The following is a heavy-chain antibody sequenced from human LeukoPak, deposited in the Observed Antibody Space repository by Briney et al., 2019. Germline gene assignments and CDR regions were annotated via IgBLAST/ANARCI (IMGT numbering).Heavy chain of an antibody. CDR2: IRSKAYGGTT. CDR1: GFTFGDYA. D-gene: IGHD3-22*01. V-gene: IGHV3-49*03. Sequence: PGRSLRLSCTASGFTFGDYAMSWFRQAPGKGLEWVGFIRSKAYGGTTEYAASVKGRFTISRDDSKSIAYLQMNSLKTEDTAVYYCTLWANSDSSGPTNYWGQGTLVTVSS. J-gene: IGHJ4*02. CDR3: TLWANSDSSGPTNY.